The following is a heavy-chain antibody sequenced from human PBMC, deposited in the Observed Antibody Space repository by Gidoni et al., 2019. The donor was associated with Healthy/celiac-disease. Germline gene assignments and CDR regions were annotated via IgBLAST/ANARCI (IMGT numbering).Heavy chain of an antibody. CDR2: INPSGGST. CDR1: GYTFTSYY. V-gene: IGHV1-46*01. CDR3: ARWDSSSWFDDAFDI. D-gene: IGHD6-13*01. Sequence: QVQLVQSGAEVKKPGASVKVSCKASGYTFTSYYMHWVRQAPGQGLEWMGIINPSGGSTSYAQKFQGRVTMTRDTSTSTVYMELSSLRSEDTAVYYCARWDSSSWFDDAFDIWGQGTMVTVSS. J-gene: IGHJ3*02.